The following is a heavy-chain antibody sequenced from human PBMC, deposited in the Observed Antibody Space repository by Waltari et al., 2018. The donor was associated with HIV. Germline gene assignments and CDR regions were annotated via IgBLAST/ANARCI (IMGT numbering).Heavy chain of an antibody. CDR1: GGSISSSSYY. V-gene: IGHV4-39*07. D-gene: IGHD2-2*02. Sequence: QLQLQESGPGLVKPSETLSLTCTVSGGSISSSSYYWGWIRQPPGKGMEWIGSIYYSGTTSSNPSLKGRVTISVDTSKNQFSLKLSSVTAADTAVYYCARDHFEYCSSTSCYTAHYYGMDVWGQGTTVTVSS. CDR3: ARDHFEYCSSTSCYTAHYYGMDV. CDR2: IYYSGTT. J-gene: IGHJ6*02.